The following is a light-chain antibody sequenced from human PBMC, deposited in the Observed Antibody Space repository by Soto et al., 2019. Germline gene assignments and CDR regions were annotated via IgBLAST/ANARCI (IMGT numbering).Light chain of an antibody. Sequence: QSALTQPPSASGSPGQSVTISCTGTKNDIGVYDFVSWYQHHPGKAPRLTIYEVVRRPSGVPDRFSGSKSGNTASLTVSGLQAADEADYFCKSYAGSNTYVFGSGTKVTVL. V-gene: IGLV2-8*01. CDR3: KSYAGSNTYV. J-gene: IGLJ1*01. CDR2: EVV. CDR1: KNDIGVYDF.